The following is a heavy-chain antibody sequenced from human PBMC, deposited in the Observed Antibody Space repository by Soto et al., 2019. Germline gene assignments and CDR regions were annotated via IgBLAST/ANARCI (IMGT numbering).Heavy chain of an antibody. V-gene: IGHV3-23*01. Sequence: EVQLLESGGGLVQPGGSLRLSCAASGFTFSSYAMSWVRQAPGKGLEWVSAISGSGGSTYYADSVKGRFTISREKSKNTLYLQMNSLRAEDTAVYYCAKVIGRYSYGYYYYYGMDVWGQGTTVTVSS. CDR3: AKVIGRYSYGYYYYYGMDV. J-gene: IGHJ6*02. CDR2: ISGSGGST. D-gene: IGHD5-18*01. CDR1: GFTFSSYA.